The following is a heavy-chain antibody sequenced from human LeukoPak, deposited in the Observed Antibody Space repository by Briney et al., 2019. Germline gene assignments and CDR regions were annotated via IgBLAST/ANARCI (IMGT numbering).Heavy chain of an antibody. Sequence: GGSLRLSCAASGFTVSSNYMSWVRQAPGKGLEWVSLIYSGDSTYYAESVKGRFTISRDNSKNSLYLQMNSLRAEDTAVYYCARLEQHNFDYWGQGTLVTVSS. V-gene: IGHV3-53*01. J-gene: IGHJ4*02. D-gene: IGHD6-13*01. CDR2: IYSGDST. CDR1: GFTVSSNY. CDR3: ARLEQHNFDY.